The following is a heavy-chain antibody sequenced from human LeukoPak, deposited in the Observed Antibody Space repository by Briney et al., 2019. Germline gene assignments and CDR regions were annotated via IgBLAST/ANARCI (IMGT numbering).Heavy chain of an antibody. V-gene: IGHV4-34*01. CDR3: ARSSGWLDDY. CDR1: GGSFSGYY. D-gene: IGHD6-19*01. J-gene: IGHJ4*02. Sequence: SETLPLTCAVYGGSFSGYYWSWIRQPPGKGLEWIGEINHSGSTNYNPSLKSRVTISVDTSKNQFSLKLSSVTAADTAVYYCARSSGWLDDYWGQGTLVTVSS. CDR2: INHSGST.